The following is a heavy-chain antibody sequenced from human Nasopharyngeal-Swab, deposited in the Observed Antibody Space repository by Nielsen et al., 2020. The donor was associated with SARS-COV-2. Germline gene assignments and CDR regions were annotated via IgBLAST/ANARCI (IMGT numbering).Heavy chain of an antibody. CDR3: AKDRCGSGGYAY. J-gene: IGHJ4*02. D-gene: IGHD3-10*01. V-gene: IGHV3-74*01. CDR1: GSSPTTFC. CDR2: INSDGSST. Sequence: SLSPSCAVSGSSPTTFCMHWVRQAPGKGLAWDSRINSDGSSTSYADSVKGRSTISRDNAKNTLYLQMNSRRAEDTAVYYCAKDRCGSGGYAYWGQGTLVTVSS.